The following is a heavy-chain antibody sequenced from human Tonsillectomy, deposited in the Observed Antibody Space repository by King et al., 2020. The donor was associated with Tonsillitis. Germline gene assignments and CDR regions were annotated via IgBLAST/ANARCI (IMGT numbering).Heavy chain of an antibody. CDR2: IIPPFGTA. CDR3: ARAHSSGYWAYNYYMDV. D-gene: IGHD3-22*01. Sequence: VQLVESGAEVKKPGSSVKVSCKAAGGSFSSYAISWVLQAPGQGREWMGGIIPPFGTANYAQKFQGRVTITADESTSTAYMEMSSLRSEDTAVYYCARAHSSGYWAYNYYMDVWGKGTTVTVSS. CDR1: GGSFSSYA. J-gene: IGHJ6*03. V-gene: IGHV1-69*01.